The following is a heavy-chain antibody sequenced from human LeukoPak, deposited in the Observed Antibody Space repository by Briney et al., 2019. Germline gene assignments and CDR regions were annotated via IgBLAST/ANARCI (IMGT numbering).Heavy chain of an antibody. CDR3: ARSSNYYYGMDV. J-gene: IGHJ6*02. V-gene: IGHV3-30-3*01. CDR1: GFTFSSYT. Sequence: GGSLRLSCAASGFTFSSYTIHWVRQAPGKGLEWVAIISYDGSNKYYADSVKGRFTISRDNSKNTLYLQMSSLRADDTAVYYCARSSNYYYGMDVWGQGTTVTVSS. D-gene: IGHD6-6*01. CDR2: ISYDGSNK.